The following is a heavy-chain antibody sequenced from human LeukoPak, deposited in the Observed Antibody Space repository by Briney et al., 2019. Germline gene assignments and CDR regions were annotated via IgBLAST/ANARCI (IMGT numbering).Heavy chain of an antibody. CDR1: GFTFSSYA. CDR3: ANGGVTPRQRYYYYYMDV. J-gene: IGHJ6*03. CDR2: ISGSGGST. D-gene: IGHD3-3*01. V-gene: IGHV3-23*01. Sequence: GGSLRLSCAASGFTFSSYAMSWVRQAPGKGLEWVSAISGSGGSTYYADSVKGRFTISRDNSKNTLYLQMNSLRAEDTAVYYRANGGVTPRQRYYYYYMDVWGKGTTVTVSS.